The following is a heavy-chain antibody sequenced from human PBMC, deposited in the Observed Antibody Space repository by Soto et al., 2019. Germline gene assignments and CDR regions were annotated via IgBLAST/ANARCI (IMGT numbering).Heavy chain of an antibody. Sequence: EVQLLESGGGLVQPGGSLRLSCAASGFTFSSYAMSWVRQAPGKGLEWVSGISGGGGSTYYADPVKGRFTISRDNSKNTLYLQMNSLRAEDTAVYYCARAGSSGYTYYFDYWGQGTLVTVSS. V-gene: IGHV3-23*01. J-gene: IGHJ4*02. CDR2: ISGGGGST. CDR1: GFTFSSYA. D-gene: IGHD3-22*01. CDR3: ARAGSSGYTYYFDY.